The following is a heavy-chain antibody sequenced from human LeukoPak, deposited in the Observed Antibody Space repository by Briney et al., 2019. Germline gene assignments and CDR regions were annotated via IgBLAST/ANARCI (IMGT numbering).Heavy chain of an antibody. CDR2: MNPNSGNT. CDR1: GYTFTSYD. D-gene: IGHD2-15*01. CDR3: ARDRGVDYWSGGSCSHYYYYMDV. V-gene: IGHV1-8*01. J-gene: IGHJ6*03. Sequence: GASVKVSCKASGYTFTSYDINWVRQATGQGLEWMGWMNPNSGNTGYAQKFQGRLTMTRNTSISTAYMELSSLRSEDTAVYYCARDRGVDYWSGGSCSHYYYYMDVWGKGTTVTTSS.